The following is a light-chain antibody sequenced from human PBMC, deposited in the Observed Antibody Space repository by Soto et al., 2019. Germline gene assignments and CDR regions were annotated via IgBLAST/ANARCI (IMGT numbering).Light chain of an antibody. J-gene: IGKJ5*01. CDR3: QHGGT. CDR2: DAS. Sequence: EIVLTQSPATLSLSPGERATVSCRASQSVSNNLGWYQQKAGQAPRLLIYDASNRATGIPARFSGSGSGTAVTLAISSLEAEDFAVYYCQHGGTFGQGTRLEIK. V-gene: IGKV3-11*01. CDR1: QSVSNN.